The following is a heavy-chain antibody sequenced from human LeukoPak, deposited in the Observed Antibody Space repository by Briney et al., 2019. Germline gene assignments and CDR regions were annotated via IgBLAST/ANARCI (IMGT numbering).Heavy chain of an antibody. CDR2: IKQDGSEI. D-gene: IGHD1-26*01. V-gene: IGHV3-7*03. J-gene: IGHJ4*02. CDR1: GFSFSNYW. CDR3: ARPSLNTGSYFDY. Sequence: GGSLRLSCEASGFSFSNYWMSWVRQAPGKGLEWVANIKQDGSEIYYVDSVRGRFTISRDNAKNSLYLQMNSLRAEDTAVYYCARPSLNTGSYFDYWGQGILVTVSS.